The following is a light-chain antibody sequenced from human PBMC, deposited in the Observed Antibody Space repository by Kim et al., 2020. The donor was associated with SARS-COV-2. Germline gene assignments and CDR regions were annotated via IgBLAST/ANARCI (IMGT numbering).Light chain of an antibody. CDR3: CSYTGTYTLL. J-gene: IGLJ2*01. CDR1: SSDVGSYNY. V-gene: IGLV2-11*01. Sequence: QSALTQPHSVSGSPGQSVTISCTGTSSDVGSYNYVSWYQQHPGKAPKLMIYDVSKRPSGVPDRFSGSKSGNTASLTISGLQAEDAADYYCCSYTGTYTLLFGGGTQLTV. CDR2: DVS.